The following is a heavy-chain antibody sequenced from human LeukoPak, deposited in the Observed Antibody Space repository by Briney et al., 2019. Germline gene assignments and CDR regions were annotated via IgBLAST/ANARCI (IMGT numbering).Heavy chain of an antibody. CDR2: IYHSGTT. CDR3: ARDRYSSSFDAFDI. V-gene: IGHV4-30-2*01. D-gene: IGHD6-13*01. Sequence: PSETLSLTCTVSGGSITSGGYYWSWIRQPPGKGLEWIGYIYHSGTTYYNPSLKSRVTMSVDTSKNQFSLKLSSVTAADTAVYYCARDRYSSSFDAFDIWGQGTMVTVSS. J-gene: IGHJ3*02. CDR1: GGSITSGGYY.